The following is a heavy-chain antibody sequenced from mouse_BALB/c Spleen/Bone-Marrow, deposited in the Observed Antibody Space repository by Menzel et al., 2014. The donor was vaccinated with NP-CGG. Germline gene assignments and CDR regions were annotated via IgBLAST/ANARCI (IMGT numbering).Heavy chain of an antibody. D-gene: IGHD2-4*01. CDR1: GFTFSSYG. Sequence: EVKLMESGGGLVQPGGSLKLSCAASGFTFSSYGMSWVRQTPDKRLELVATINSNGGSTYYPDSVKGRFTISRDNAKNTLCLQMSSLKSEDTAMYYCARRGIYYDCLYDMDYWGQGTSATVSS. V-gene: IGHV5-6-3*01. CDR3: ARRGIYYDCLYDMDY. CDR2: INSNGGST. J-gene: IGHJ4*01.